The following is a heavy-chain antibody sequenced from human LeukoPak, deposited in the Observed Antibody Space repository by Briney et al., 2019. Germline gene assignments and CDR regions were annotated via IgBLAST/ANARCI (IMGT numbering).Heavy chain of an antibody. CDR1: GGSFSGYY. V-gene: IGHV4-34*01. D-gene: IGHD3-3*01. CDR3: ARAGRRRRIITIYQNNWFDP. J-gene: IGHJ5*02. CDR2: INHSGST. Sequence: PSETLSLTCAVYGGSFSGYYWSWIRQPPGKGLEWTGEINHSGSTNYNPSLKSRVTISVDTSKNQFSLKLSSVTAADTAVYYCARAGRRRRIITIYQNNWFDPWGQGTLVTVSS.